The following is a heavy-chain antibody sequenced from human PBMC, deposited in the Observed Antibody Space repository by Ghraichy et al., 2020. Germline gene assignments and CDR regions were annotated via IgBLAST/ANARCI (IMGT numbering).Heavy chain of an antibody. CDR3: ASSMYYYDSSGYFIDY. V-gene: IGHV4-34*01. CDR1: GGSFSGYY. D-gene: IGHD3-22*01. Sequence: SETLSLTCAVYGGSFSGYYWSWIRPPPGKGLGWIGEINHSGSTNYNPSLKSRVTISVDTSKNQSSLKLSSVTAADTSVYYCASSMYYYDSSGYFIDYWGQGTPITV. J-gene: IGHJ4*02. CDR2: INHSGST.